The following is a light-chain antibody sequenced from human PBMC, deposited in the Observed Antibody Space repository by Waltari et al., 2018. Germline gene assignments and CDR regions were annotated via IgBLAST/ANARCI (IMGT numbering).Light chain of an antibody. CDR3: QQYNNWPPRT. CDR2: GAS. Sequence: EIVMTQSPATLSVSPGERATLSCRASQSVSSNLAWYQQKPGQAHRLLFYGASTRATGIPARFSGSGSGTEFTLTISSMQSEDFAVYYCQQYNNWPPRTFGQGTKVEIK. V-gene: IGKV3-15*01. J-gene: IGKJ1*01. CDR1: QSVSSN.